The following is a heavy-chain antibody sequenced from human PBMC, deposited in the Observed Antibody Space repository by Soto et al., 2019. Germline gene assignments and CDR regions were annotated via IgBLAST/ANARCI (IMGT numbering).Heavy chain of an antibody. J-gene: IGHJ4*02. CDR2: ISGSSGST. D-gene: IGHD6-19*01. CDR3: AKDRKSGSGWYWDY. CDR1: GFTFSRYS. V-gene: IGHV3-23*01. Sequence: PGGSLRLSCAASGFTFSRYSMNWVRQAPGKGLEWVSGISGSSGSTYSADSVKGRFTISRDNAKNTLYLQMNSLRVEDTAVYYCAKDRKSGSGWYWDYWGQGTLVTVSS.